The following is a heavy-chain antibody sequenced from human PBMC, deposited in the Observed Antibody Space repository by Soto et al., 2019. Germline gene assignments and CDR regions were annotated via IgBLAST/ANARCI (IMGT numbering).Heavy chain of an antibody. Sequence: PSETLSLTCAVSGGSISSGGYSWSWIRQPPGKGREWIGYIYHSGSTYYNPSLKSRVTISVDRSKNQFSLKLSSVTAADTAVYYCAREYCSGGSCYGMDVWGQGTTVTVSS. CDR1: GGSISSGGYS. CDR2: IYHSGST. J-gene: IGHJ6*02. V-gene: IGHV4-30-2*01. CDR3: AREYCSGGSCYGMDV. D-gene: IGHD2-15*01.